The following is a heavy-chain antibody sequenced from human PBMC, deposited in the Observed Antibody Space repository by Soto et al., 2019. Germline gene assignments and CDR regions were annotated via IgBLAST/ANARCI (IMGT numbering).Heavy chain of an antibody. CDR3: ARPVWSGYYHYFDY. CDR1: GGSISSSSYY. CDR2: IYYSGST. D-gene: IGHD3-3*01. J-gene: IGHJ4*02. V-gene: IGHV4-39*01. Sequence: SETLSLTCAVYGGSISSSSYYWGWIRQPPGKGLEWIGSIYYSGSTYYNPSLKSRVTISVDTSKNQFSLKLSSVTAADTAVYYCARPVWSGYYHYFDYWGQGTLVTVSS.